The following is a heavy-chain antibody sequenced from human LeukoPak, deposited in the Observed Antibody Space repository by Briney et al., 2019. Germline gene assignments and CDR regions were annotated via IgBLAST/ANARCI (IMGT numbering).Heavy chain of an antibody. D-gene: IGHD3-22*01. CDR3: ARDYYDSSGYPTADAFDI. CDR1: GGSISSYY. J-gene: IGHJ3*02. CDR2: IYYSGST. V-gene: IGHV4-59*01. Sequence: PSETLSLTCTVSGGSISSYYWSWIRQPPGKGLEWIGYIYYSGSTNYNPSLKSRVTISVDTSKNQFSLKLSSMTAADTAVYYCARDYYDSSGYPTADAFDIWGQGTMVTVSS.